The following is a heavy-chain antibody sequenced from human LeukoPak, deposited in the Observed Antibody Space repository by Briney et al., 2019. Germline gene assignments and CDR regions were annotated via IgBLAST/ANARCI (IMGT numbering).Heavy chain of an antibody. J-gene: IGHJ4*02. D-gene: IGHD1-7*01. CDR3: ARVLGGTLDQGGFDY. V-gene: IGHV3-21*01. Sequence: GSLRLSCAASGFTFSSYSMNWVRQAPGKGLEWVSSISSSSSYIYYADSVKGRLTSSRDNAKNSLYLQMNSLRAEDTAVYYCARVLGGTLDQGGFDYWGQGTLVTVSS. CDR2: ISSSSSYI. CDR1: GFTFSSYS.